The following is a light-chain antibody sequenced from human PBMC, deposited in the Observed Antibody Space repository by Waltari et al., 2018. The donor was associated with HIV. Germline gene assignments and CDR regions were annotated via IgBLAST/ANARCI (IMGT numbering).Light chain of an antibody. J-gene: IGLJ3*02. CDR3: AAWDGSLRAWL. V-gene: IGLV1-44*01. CDR2: SDY. Sequence: QSVLTQPPSASGTPGQRVTISCSRSWSNIGGYTGHWYQQVPGRATKLLIYSDYHRPSGVPERFAASRSGTSASLAISGLQSEDEAEYYCAAWDGSLRAWLFGGGTKLTVL. CDR1: WSNIGGYT.